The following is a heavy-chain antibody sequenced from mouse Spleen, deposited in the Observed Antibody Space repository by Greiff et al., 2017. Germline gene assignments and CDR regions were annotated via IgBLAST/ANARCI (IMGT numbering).Heavy chain of an antibody. CDR2: INPNNGGT. CDR1: GYTFTDYY. Sequence: EVQLQQSGPELVKPGASVKISCKASGYTFTDYYMNWVKQSHGKSLEWIGDINPNNGGTSYNQKFKGKATLTVDKSSSTAYMELRSLTSEDSAVYYCARGYGGDYWGQGTSVTVSS. D-gene: IGHD1-1*02. J-gene: IGHJ4*01. CDR3: ARGYGGDY. V-gene: IGHV1-26*01.